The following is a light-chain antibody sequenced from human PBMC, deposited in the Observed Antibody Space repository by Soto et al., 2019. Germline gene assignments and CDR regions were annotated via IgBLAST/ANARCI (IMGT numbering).Light chain of an antibody. V-gene: IGKV3D-15*01. CDR1: QSVSSK. CDR3: QHYNIWRT. J-gene: IGKJ1*01. CDR2: AAS. Sequence: EIVMTQSPATLSVSPGERATLSCRASQSVSSKLAWYQQKPGQAPRLLIYAASTSATVIPARFSGSGSGTEFTLTSSSLQSEDFDIYYCQHYNIWRTFGQGTDVEIK.